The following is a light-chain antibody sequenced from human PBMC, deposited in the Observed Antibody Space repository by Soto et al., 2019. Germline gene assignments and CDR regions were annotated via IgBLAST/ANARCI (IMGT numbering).Light chain of an antibody. J-gene: IGKJ2*01. Sequence: EIVLTQSPGTLSLSPGERATLSCRASQSVSSSYLAWYQQKPGQAPRLLIYAASSRATGIPDRFSGGGSGTDVSLTISRLEPEDFAVYYCQQYGSSPPYTFGQGTKVEIK. CDR3: QQYGSSPPYT. CDR2: AAS. V-gene: IGKV3-20*01. CDR1: QSVSSSY.